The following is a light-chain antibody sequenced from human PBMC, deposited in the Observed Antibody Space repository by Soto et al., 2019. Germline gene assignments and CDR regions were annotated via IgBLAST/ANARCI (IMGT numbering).Light chain of an antibody. CDR1: QDIGNW. V-gene: IGKV1-12*01. Sequence: DIQMTQSPSSMSASVGDRITIRCRASQDIGNWLAWYQHKPGTAPKLLIYSASILQSGVPSRFSGSGSGTDFTLTISSLQAEDFATYHCQQADSFPLTFGGGTKVEI. J-gene: IGKJ4*01. CDR2: SAS. CDR3: QQADSFPLT.